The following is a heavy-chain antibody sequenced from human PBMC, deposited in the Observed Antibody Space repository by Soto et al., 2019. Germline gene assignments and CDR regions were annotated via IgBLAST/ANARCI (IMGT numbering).Heavy chain of an antibody. V-gene: IGHV4-31*03. CDR1: EGKSISGGCR. CDR2: IYYSGST. D-gene: IGHD2-15*01. Sequence: LTNTVSEGKSISGGCRWSWIQQHPGQGLEWIGYIYYSGSTYYNPSLKRRVTISVDPSKHQVSLKLSSVTAADRAVYYCARAVWGVVVAATLNYYYYGLDVSGEGTMVSGPS. CDR3: ARAVWGVVVAATLNYYYYGLDV. J-gene: IGHJ6*04.